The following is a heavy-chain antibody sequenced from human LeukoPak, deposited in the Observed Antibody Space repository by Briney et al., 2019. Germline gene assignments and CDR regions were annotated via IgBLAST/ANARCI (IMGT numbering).Heavy chain of an antibody. CDR1: GGSFSGYY. Sequence: SETLSLTCAVYGGSFSGYYWSWIRQPPGKGLEWIGEINHSGSTNYNPSLKSRVTISVDTSKNQFSLKLSSVTAADTAVYYCARRRWGSGSYTGMAFDIWGQGTMVTVSS. V-gene: IGHV4-34*01. D-gene: IGHD3-10*01. J-gene: IGHJ3*02. CDR3: ARRRWGSGSYTGMAFDI. CDR2: INHSGST.